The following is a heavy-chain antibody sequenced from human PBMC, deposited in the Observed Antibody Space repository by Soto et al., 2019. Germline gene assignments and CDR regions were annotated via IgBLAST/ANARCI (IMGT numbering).Heavy chain of an antibody. J-gene: IGHJ4*02. CDR1: GXSVRDCY. Sequence: GSLRLSCSASGXSVRDCYITWIRKAPGKGLELLSYISPGGDIIKYADPVKGRFIISRDNAKNSLYLHMNSLRDEDTAVYYCTRDPRMTDFWGQGPLGTVSS. CDR2: ISPGGDII. V-gene: IGHV3-11*01. CDR3: TRDPRMTDF.